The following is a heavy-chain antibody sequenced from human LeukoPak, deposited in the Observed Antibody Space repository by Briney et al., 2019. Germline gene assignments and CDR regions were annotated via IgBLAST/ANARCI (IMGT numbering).Heavy chain of an antibody. Sequence: SQTLSLTCTVSGGSISSYYWSWIRQPPGKGLEWIGDIYYSGSSNYNPSLKSRVTTSIDTSKNQFSLRLSSVTAADTAVYYCARRESYTFDYWGQGTLVTVSS. V-gene: IGHV4-59*08. CDR3: ARRESYTFDY. CDR1: GGSISSYY. CDR2: IYYSGSS. J-gene: IGHJ4*02. D-gene: IGHD3-10*01.